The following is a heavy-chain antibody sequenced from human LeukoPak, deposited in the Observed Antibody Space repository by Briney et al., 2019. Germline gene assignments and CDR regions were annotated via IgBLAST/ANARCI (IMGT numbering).Heavy chain of an antibody. V-gene: IGHV3-30*04. D-gene: IGHD1-14*01. Sequence: PGRSLRLSCAASGFTFSSNAMHWVRQAPGKGLEWVAVISYDESNKYYADSVKGRSTISRDNSKNTLYLQMNTLRAEDTAVYYCARRREQVSFISRRKDQSFDYWGQGTLVTVSS. CDR3: ARRREQVSFISRRKDQSFDY. CDR2: ISYDESNK. CDR1: GFTFSSNA. J-gene: IGHJ4*02.